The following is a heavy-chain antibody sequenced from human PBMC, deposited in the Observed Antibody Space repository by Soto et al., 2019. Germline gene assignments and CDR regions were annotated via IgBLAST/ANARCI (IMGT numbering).Heavy chain of an antibody. Sequence: GGSXRLSCSASVLTFSSYSISLFRHAPGKGLELVSAISGSGGSTYYADSVKGRFTISRDNSKNTLYLQMNSLRAEDTAVYYCAKDANTRIQLWNTKYYYYHGMEVWGQGTTVTV. CDR2: ISGSGGST. CDR1: VLTFSSYS. CDR3: AKDANTRIQLWNTKYYYYHGMEV. V-gene: IGHV3-23*01. D-gene: IGHD5-18*01. J-gene: IGHJ6*01.